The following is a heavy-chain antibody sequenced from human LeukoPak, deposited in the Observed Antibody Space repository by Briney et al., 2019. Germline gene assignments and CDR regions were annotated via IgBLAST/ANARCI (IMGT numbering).Heavy chain of an antibody. J-gene: IGHJ4*02. V-gene: IGHV3-21*01. CDR2: ISSSSSYI. CDR3: ARDKSGHDYSIGHGYYFDY. D-gene: IGHD4-11*01. CDR1: GFTFSSYS. Sequence: GGSLRLSCAASGFTFSSYSMNWVRQAPGKGLEWVSSISSSSSYIYYADSVKGRFTISRDNAKNSLYLQMNSLRAEDTAVYYCARDKSGHDYSIGHGYYFDYWGQGTLVTVSS.